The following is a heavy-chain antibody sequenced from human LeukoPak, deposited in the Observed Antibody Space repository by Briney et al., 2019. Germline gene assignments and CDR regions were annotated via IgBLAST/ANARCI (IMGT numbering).Heavy chain of an antibody. CDR3: ARKLVGDY. CDR2: ISGSGVST. J-gene: IGHJ4*02. CDR1: GFTFSSYA. D-gene: IGHD2-8*02. Sequence: GGSLRLSCAASGFTFSSYAMNWVRQAPGKGLEWVSAISGSGVSTYYADSVKGRFTISRDSSKNTLYLQINSLRAEDTAVYYCARKLVGDYWGQGVLVTVSS. V-gene: IGHV3-23*01.